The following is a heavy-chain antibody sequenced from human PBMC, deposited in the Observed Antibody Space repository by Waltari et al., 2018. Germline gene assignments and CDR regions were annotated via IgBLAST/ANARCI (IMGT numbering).Heavy chain of an antibody. CDR2: IIPIFGTA. CDR1: GYTFTSYA. Sequence: QVQLVQSGAEVKKPGASVKVSCKASGYTFTSYAMHWVRQAPGQRLEWMGGIIPIFGTANYAQKCQGRVTITTDESTSTAYRELSSLRSEDTAVYYCARAPLYHIWGSYRPEGNYYFDYWGQGTLVTVSS. V-gene: IGHV1-69*05. J-gene: IGHJ4*02. CDR3: ARAPLYHIWGSYRPEGNYYFDY. D-gene: IGHD3-16*02.